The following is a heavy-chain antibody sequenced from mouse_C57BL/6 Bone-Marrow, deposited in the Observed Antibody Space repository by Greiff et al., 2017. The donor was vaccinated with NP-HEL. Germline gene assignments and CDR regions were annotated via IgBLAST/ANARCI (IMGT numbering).Heavy chain of an antibody. CDR3: ARGIYYYGRAFAY. J-gene: IGHJ3*01. Sequence: QVQLQQPGAELVMPGASVKLSCKASGYTFTGYRMNWVKQRPGKGLEWIGEIDPSDSYPNSNQKFKGKSTLTVDKSSSTAYMQLSSLTSEDSAVYYCARGIYYYGRAFAYWGQGTLVTVSA. CDR2: IDPSDSYP. V-gene: IGHV1-69*01. D-gene: IGHD1-1*01. CDR1: GYTFTGYR.